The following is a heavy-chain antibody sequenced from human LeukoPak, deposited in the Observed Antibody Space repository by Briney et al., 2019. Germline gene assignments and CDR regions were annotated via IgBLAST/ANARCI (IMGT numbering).Heavy chain of an antibody. CDR1: GFTFNNYG. Sequence: PGRSLRLSCAASGFTFNNYGMHYVRQAPGKGLEWVAVISDDGRNKNYADSVKDRFTISRDSSNNTLYLQMNSLRAEDTGVYFCAKDRETTASGTFDFRGQGTLVTVSS. CDR3: AKDRETTASGTFDF. CDR2: ISDDGRNK. J-gene: IGHJ4*02. D-gene: IGHD6-13*01. V-gene: IGHV3-30*18.